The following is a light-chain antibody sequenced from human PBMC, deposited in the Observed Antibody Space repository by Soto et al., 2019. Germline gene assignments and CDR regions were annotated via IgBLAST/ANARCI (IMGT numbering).Light chain of an antibody. V-gene: IGKV1-27*01. CDR1: QDIGNF. CDR2: AAS. Sequence: ILMTQSPSSLSAFVGDRVTITCRASQDIGNFLAWYQQKPGKVPKLLIYAASTLQSGFPSRFSGSGSGTDFTLTISSLQPEDVATYYCQKCKVAPFTFXGGTKVDIK. J-gene: IGKJ4*01. CDR3: QKCKVAPFT.